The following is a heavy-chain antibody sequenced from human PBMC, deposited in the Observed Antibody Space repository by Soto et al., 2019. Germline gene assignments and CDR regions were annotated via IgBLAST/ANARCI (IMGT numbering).Heavy chain of an antibody. CDR3: AKEGAGYYDSSPYDS. CDR2: ISGSGEST. D-gene: IGHD3-22*01. Sequence: PGGSLRLSCAASGFPFSGYAMSWVRRAPGKGPEWVSSISGSGESTHYADSVKGQSTISRDNSKNTLYLQMNSLRAEDTAVYYCAKEGAGYYDSSPYDSWGQGTLVTVSS. CDR1: GFPFSGYA. V-gene: IGHV3-23*01. J-gene: IGHJ5*01.